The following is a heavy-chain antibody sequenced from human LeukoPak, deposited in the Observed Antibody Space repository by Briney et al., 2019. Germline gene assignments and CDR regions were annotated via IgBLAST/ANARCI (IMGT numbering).Heavy chain of an antibody. J-gene: IGHJ3*02. Sequence: SGTLSLTCAVSGGSISSSNWWRWVRQPPGKGLEWIGEIYHSGSTNYNPSLKSRVTISVDKSKNQFSLKLSSVIAADTAVYYCARVLITMVRGVNPHDAFDIWGQGTMVTVSS. V-gene: IGHV4-4*02. CDR2: IYHSGST. CDR1: GGSISSSNW. CDR3: ARVLITMVRGVNPHDAFDI. D-gene: IGHD3-10*01.